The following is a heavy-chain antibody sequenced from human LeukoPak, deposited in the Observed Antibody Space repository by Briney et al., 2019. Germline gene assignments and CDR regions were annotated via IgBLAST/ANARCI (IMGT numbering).Heavy chain of an antibody. CDR1: GGSISSSSYY. CDR2: IYYSGST. CDR3: ASRSRYCSSTSCYMEEDY. D-gene: IGHD2-2*02. V-gene: IGHV4-39*01. Sequence: SETLSLTRTVSGGSISSSSYYWGWIRQPPGKGLEWIGSIYYSGSTYYNPSLKSRVTISVDTSKNQFSLKLSSVTAADTAVYYCASRSRYCSSTSCYMEEDYWGQGTLVTVSS. J-gene: IGHJ4*02.